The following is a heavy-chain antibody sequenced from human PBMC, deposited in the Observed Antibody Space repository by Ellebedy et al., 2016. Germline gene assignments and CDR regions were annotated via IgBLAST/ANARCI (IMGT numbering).Heavy chain of an antibody. D-gene: IGHD4-17*01. V-gene: IGHV3-72*01. CDR3: ARGTTGARPFES. J-gene: IGHJ4*02. CDR2: SRNKASGYTT. CDR1: GVTFSDGV. Sequence: GGSLRLSCAASGVTFSDGVMDWVRQVPGKGLEWLARSRNKASGYTTEYAASVKGRFAISRDDSKNSLYLQMNSLKTEDTAVYYCARGTTGARPFESWGPGTLVTVSS.